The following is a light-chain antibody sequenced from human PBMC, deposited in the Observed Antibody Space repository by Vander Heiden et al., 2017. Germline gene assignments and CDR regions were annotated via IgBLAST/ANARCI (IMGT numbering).Light chain of an antibody. CDR3: CSYAGSSTYV. V-gene: IGLV2-23*02. J-gene: IGLJ1*01. Sequence: HSALPPPAPASGVSGQQIPIPCPGTSSDVGSYNLVSSYHPDPAQAPDLLLYYVSTPPSGVAKRFSGSKSSNTASLTISGLQAEDEADYSCCSYAGSSTYVFGTGTKVTVL. CDR2: YVS. CDR1: SSDVGSYNL.